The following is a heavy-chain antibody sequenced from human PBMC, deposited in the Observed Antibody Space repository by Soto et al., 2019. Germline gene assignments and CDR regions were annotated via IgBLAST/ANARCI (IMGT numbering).Heavy chain of an antibody. CDR3: STTVITAPLFEY. V-gene: IGHV3-72*01. CDR2: IRNKPNGHTT. J-gene: IGHJ4*02. Sequence: PGGSLRLSCEGYGFTFSGHYMDWVRQAPGKGLEWLGRIRNKPNGHTTAYAASVKGRFTISRDDSKNLVYLQMNSLKSEDTALYYCSTTVITAPLFEYWGQGTLVAVSS. D-gene: IGHD2-21*02. CDR1: GFTFSGHY.